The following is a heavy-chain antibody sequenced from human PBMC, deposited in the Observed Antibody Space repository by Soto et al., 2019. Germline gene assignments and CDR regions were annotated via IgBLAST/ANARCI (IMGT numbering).Heavy chain of an antibody. Sequence: PGGSLRLSCAASGFTFSSYAMSWVRQAPGKGLEWVSSISGSGGSTYYADSVKGRFTISRDNAKNTLYLQMNSLRAEDMAVYYCARLYSSSSAYFDYWGQGTLVTVSS. CDR3: ARLYSSSSAYFDY. V-gene: IGHV3-23*01. CDR1: GFTFSSYA. CDR2: ISGSGGST. D-gene: IGHD6-6*01. J-gene: IGHJ4*02.